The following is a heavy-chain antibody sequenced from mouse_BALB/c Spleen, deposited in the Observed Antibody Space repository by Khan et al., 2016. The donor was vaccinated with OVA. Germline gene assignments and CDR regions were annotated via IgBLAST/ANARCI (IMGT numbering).Heavy chain of an antibody. V-gene: IGHV2-6-5*01. J-gene: IGHJ4*01. CDR1: GFSLSDYG. CDR2: IWGGGST. Sequence: QVQLKESGPGLVAPSQNLSLTCTVSGFSLSDYGVSWIRQPPGKGLEWLGVIWGGGSTYNNSDLNSRLSISTGNSKSQVFLKMSSLQSDDTAMFYCAKGVWSYYYTLDYWGQGTSVTVSS. CDR3: AKGVWSYYYTLDY.